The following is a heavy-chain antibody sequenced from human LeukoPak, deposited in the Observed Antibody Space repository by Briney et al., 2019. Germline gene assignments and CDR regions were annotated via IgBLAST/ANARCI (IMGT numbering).Heavy chain of an antibody. V-gene: IGHV1-2*02. CDR1: GYTFTGYY. CDR3: ATSSGYSHTWGAFDY. D-gene: IGHD5-18*01. J-gene: IGHJ4*02. Sequence: ASVKVSCKASGYTFTGYYMHWVRRAPGQGLEWMGWINPNSGGTNYAQKFQGRVTMTRDTSINTAYMELSRLKSDDTAVYYCATSSGYSHTWGAFDYWGQGALVTVSS. CDR2: INPNSGGT.